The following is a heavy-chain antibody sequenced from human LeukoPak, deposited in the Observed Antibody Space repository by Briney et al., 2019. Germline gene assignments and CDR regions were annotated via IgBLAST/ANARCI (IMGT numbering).Heavy chain of an antibody. CDR1: GFTFSNYG. Sequence: GGSLRLSCGASGFTFSNYGMLWVRQAPGKGLDWVAFIRYDGNNKLYADSVKGRFTISRDNAKNSLYLQMNSLRAEDTAVYYCARRGGAGSGWYWSFRDEYWGQGTLVTVSS. V-gene: IGHV3-30*02. CDR3: ARRGGAGSGWYWSFRDEY. D-gene: IGHD6-19*01. J-gene: IGHJ4*02. CDR2: IRYDGNNK.